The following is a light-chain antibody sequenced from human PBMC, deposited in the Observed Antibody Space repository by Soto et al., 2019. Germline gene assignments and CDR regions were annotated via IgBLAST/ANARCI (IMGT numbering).Light chain of an antibody. CDR3: QSYDSTLSDRYV. J-gene: IGLJ1*01. CDR2: GNN. V-gene: IGLV1-40*01. Sequence: QSVLTQPPSVSGAPGQRVTISCTGSSSNIGAGYDVHWYQQLPGTAPKLLIFGNNNRPSGVPDRFSGSKSGTSASLAITGLQAEDEGDYYCQSYDSTLSDRYVFGTGTKVTVL. CDR1: SSNIGAGYD.